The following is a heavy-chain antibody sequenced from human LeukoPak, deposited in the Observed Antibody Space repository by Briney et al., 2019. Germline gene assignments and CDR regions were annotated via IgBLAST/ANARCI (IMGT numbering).Heavy chain of an antibody. CDR2: INHTGTT. CDR3: ARGAADRTTYYYYIDV. D-gene: IGHD1-14*01. J-gene: IGHJ6*03. CDR1: GFTVSSNH. Sequence: GSLRLSCAASGFTVSSNHMSWVRQAPGKGLEWIGEINHTGTTNYNPSLKSRGTISVDTSKNQFSLKLTSVTAADTAVYYCARGAADRTTYYYYIDVWGNGTAVTVSS. V-gene: IGHV4-34*01.